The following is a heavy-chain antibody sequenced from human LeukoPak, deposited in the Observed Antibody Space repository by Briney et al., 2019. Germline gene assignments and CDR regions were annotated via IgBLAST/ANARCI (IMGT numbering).Heavy chain of an antibody. J-gene: IGHJ4*02. CDR3: ARTSSGLLSTDY. Sequence: GASVKVSCKASGYTFTSYYMHWVRRAPGQGLEWMGIINPSGGSTSYAQKFQGRVTMTRDTSTSTVYMELSSLRSEDTAVYYCARTSSGLLSTDYWGQGTLVTVSS. D-gene: IGHD3-22*01. V-gene: IGHV1-46*01. CDR1: GYTFTSYY. CDR2: INPSGGST.